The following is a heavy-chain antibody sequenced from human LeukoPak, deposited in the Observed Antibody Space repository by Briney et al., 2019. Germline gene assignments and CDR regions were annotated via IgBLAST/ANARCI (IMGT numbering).Heavy chain of an antibody. J-gene: IGHJ4*02. CDR3: ARGRYSSGWYGGY. V-gene: IGHV1-69*06. D-gene: IGHD6-19*01. Sequence: SSVPVSCMASRGIFSNYAISWVRPAPGQEVAWMGGIIPIFCTANYAQKFQGGVTITADKSTSTAYMELSSLRSEDTAVYYCARGRYSSGWYGGYWGQGTLVTVSS. CDR1: RGIFSNYA. CDR2: IIPIFCTA.